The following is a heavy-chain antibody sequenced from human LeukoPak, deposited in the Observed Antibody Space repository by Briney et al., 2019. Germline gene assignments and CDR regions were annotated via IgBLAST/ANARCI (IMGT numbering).Heavy chain of an antibody. CDR1: GFTFSSYS. CDR2: ISSSSSYI. Sequence: GGSLRLSCAASGFTFSSYSMNWVRQAPGKGLEWVSSISSSSSYIYYADSVKRRFTIPRDNAKNSLYLQMNSLRAEDTAVYYCARAERRKLDYWGQGTLVTVSS. CDR3: ARAERRKLDY. J-gene: IGHJ4*02. V-gene: IGHV3-21*01. D-gene: IGHD1-1*01.